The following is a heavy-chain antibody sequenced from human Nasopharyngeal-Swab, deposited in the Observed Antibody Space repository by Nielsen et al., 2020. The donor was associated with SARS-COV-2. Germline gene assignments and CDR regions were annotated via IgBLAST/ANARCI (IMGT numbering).Heavy chain of an antibody. V-gene: IGHV3-23*02. D-gene: IGHD6-19*01. J-gene: IGHJ3*02. Sequence: GESLKISCATSGFTFSSYAMGWVRQAPGKGLEWVSVISGSGVSTYYGDSVKGRIAISRDNSKNRLYLQMNSLKVEDTAIYYCAKKGQQWLADDAFDTWGQGTLVSISS. CDR2: ISGSGVST. CDR3: AKKGQQWLADDAFDT. CDR1: GFTFSSYA.